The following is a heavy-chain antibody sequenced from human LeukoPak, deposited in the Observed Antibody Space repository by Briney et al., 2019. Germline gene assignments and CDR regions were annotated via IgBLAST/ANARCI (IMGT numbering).Heavy chain of an antibody. Sequence: SETLSLTCTVSGGSISGYYWSWIRQPPGKGLEWIGYIFYSGSTNYNPSLKSRVTISVDTSKNQFSLKLSSVTAADTAVYFCARGGAPDWWQLVRPETYYFDYWGQGTLVTVSS. V-gene: IGHV4-59*01. J-gene: IGHJ4*02. CDR1: GGSISGYY. CDR3: ARGGAPDWWQLVRPETYYFDY. D-gene: IGHD6-6*01. CDR2: IFYSGST.